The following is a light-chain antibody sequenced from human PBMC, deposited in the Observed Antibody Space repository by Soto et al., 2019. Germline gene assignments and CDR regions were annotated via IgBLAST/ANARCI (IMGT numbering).Light chain of an antibody. CDR1: SSNIGAGYD. J-gene: IGLJ2*01. CDR3: QSYDSSLSVVV. V-gene: IGLV1-40*01. Sequence: QSVLTQPPSVSGAPGQRVTISCTGSSSNIGAGYDVHWYHQLPGTAPKLLIYGNTNRPSGVPDRFSGSKSGTSASLAITGLQAEDETDYYCQSYDSSLSVVVFGGGTKLTVL. CDR2: GNT.